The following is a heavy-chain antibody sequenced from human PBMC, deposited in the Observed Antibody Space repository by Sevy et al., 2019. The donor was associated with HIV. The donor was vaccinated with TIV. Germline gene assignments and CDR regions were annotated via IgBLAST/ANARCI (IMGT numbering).Heavy chain of an antibody. CDR1: GGSVTRGSYY. J-gene: IGHJ4*02. CDR3: ARAARDGYNHRGDYFDY. Sequence: SETLSLTCTVSGGSVTRGSYYWTWIRQPPGKGLEWIGYVHHSGSTNYTPSLKSRLTISIDTSKNQFSVRLRSVTAADTAVYYCARAARDGYNHRGDYFDYWGQGSLVTVSS. CDR2: VHHSGST. V-gene: IGHV4-61*01. D-gene: IGHD5-12*01.